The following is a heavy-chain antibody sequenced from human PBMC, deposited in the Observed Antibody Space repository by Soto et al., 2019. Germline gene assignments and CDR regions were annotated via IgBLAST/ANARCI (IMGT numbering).Heavy chain of an antibody. CDR3: SGAGFDY. J-gene: IGHJ4*02. V-gene: IGHV3-7*04. Sequence: PGGSLRLSCAASGFAFSTYWMSWVRQAPGKGLEWVANIKPDGSEQYYVDSLKGRFTISRDNAKSSLYLQMNSLRAEDTAVYYCSGAGFDYWGQGTLVTVSS. CDR1: GFAFSTYW. CDR2: IKPDGSEQ.